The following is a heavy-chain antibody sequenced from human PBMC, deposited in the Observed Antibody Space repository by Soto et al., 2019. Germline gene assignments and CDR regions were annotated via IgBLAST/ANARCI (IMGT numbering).Heavy chain of an antibody. Sequence: ASLKVSCSASCYTFTIYGISWVRPAPGQGLEWMGWISAYNANTNYAQKLQGRVTMTTDTSTSTAYMELRSLRSDDTAVYYCARDGGFDDYGDYWGQGTPVNVSA. J-gene: IGHJ4*02. CDR2: ISAYNANT. CDR3: ARDGGFDDYGDY. CDR1: CYTFTIYG. V-gene: IGHV1-18*04. D-gene: IGHD4-17*01.